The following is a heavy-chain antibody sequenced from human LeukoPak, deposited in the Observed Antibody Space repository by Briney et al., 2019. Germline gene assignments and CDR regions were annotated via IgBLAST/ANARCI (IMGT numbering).Heavy chain of an antibody. J-gene: IGHJ3*02. CDR1: GFTFSSYW. CDR2: LNNDGSST. Sequence: GGSLRLSCAASGFTFSSYWMHWVRQAPGKGLVWVSRLNNDGSSTNYADSVKGRFTISRDNAKDTLYLQMNSLRAEDTAVYYCARIAWDAFDIWGQGTMVTVSS. V-gene: IGHV3-74*01. CDR3: ARIAWDAFDI. D-gene: IGHD2-15*01.